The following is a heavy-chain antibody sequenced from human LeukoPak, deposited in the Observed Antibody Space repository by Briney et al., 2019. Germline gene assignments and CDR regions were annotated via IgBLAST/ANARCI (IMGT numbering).Heavy chain of an antibody. D-gene: IGHD5-18*01. CDR2: INPNSGGT. Sequence: GASVTVSCKASGYTFTGYYMHWVRQAPGQGLEWMGWINPNSGGTNYAQKFQGRVTMTRDTSISTAYMELSRLRSDDTAVYYCARDSYTAMVTHWFDPWGQGTLVTVSS. CDR1: GYTFTGYY. V-gene: IGHV1-2*02. J-gene: IGHJ5*02. CDR3: ARDSYTAMVTHWFDP.